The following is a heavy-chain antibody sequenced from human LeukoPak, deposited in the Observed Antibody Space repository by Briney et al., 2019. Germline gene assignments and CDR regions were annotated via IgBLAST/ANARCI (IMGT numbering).Heavy chain of an antibody. Sequence: GGSLRLSCAASGFTFSSYGMHWVRQAPGKGLERVAVISYDGSNKYYADSVKGRFTISRDNSKNTLYLQMNSLRAEDTAVYYCAKDQVKLYDYVWGSYRSPPYYWGQGTLVTVSS. D-gene: IGHD3-16*02. CDR1: GFTFSSYG. CDR2: ISYDGSNK. CDR3: AKDQVKLYDYVWGSYRSPPYY. J-gene: IGHJ4*02. V-gene: IGHV3-30*18.